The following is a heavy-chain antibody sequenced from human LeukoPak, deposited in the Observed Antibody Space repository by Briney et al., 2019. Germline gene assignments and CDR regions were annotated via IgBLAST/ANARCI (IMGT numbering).Heavy chain of an antibody. J-gene: IGHJ4*02. Sequence: LSGGSLRLSCAASGFTFSSYAMSWVRQAPGKGLEWVSAISGSGGSTYYADSVKGRFTISRDNSKNTLYLQMNSLRAEDTAVYYCAKDSAKRGPYYDFWSGYLSYFDYWGQGTLVTVSS. V-gene: IGHV3-23*01. CDR1: GFTFSSYA. D-gene: IGHD3-3*01. CDR3: AKDSAKRGPYYDFWSGYLSYFDY. CDR2: ISGSGGST.